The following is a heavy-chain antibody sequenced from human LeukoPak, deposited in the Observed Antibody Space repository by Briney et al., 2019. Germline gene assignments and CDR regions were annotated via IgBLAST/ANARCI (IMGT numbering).Heavy chain of an antibody. D-gene: IGHD6-13*01. J-gene: IGHJ4*02. CDR1: GYTFTGYY. CDR3: AGEYSGKRGSDY. V-gene: IGHV1-2*02. CDR2: INPNSGDT. Sequence: ASVKVSCKASGYTFTGYYMHWVRQAPGQGLEWMGWINPNSGDTKYAQKFQGRVTMTRDTSISTAYMELSRLTSDDTAVYYCAGEYSGKRGSDYWGQGTLVTVSS.